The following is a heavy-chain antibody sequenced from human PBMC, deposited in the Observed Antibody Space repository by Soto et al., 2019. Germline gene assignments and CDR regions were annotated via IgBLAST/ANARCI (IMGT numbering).Heavy chain of an antibody. J-gene: IGHJ4*02. V-gene: IGHV1-69*13. Sequence: SVKVSCKASGDSFSKYTVNWVRQAPRQGLEWVGGVIPRFGTTNFAPTLQGRVTITADQSMNTVYMELSSLRSEDTALYYCARGRGLYNSGRSQLDSWGQGTRVTVSS. CDR3: ARGRGLYNSGRSQLDS. D-gene: IGHD1-1*01. CDR2: VIPRFGTT. CDR1: GDSFSKYT.